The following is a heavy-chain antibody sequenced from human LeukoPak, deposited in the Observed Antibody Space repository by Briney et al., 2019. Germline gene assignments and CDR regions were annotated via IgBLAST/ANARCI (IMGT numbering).Heavy chain of an antibody. D-gene: IGHD3-3*01. V-gene: IGHV4-34*01. CDR1: GGSFSGYY. CDR2: INHSGST. J-gene: IGHJ1*01. Sequence: SETLSHTCAVYGGSFSGYYWSWIRQPPGKGLEWIGEINHSGSTNYNPSLKSRVTISVDTSKNQFSLKLSSVTAADTAVYYCARTRSGYHKYFQHWGQGTLVTVSS. CDR3: ARTRSGYHKYFQH.